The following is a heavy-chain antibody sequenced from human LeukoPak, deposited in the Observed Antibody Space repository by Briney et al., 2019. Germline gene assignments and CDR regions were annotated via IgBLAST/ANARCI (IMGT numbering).Heavy chain of an antibody. CDR2: ISNDGSRK. Sequence: GGSLRPSCAPSGFTFSRHGMHWVRQAPGKGLEWVAIISNDGSRKYYAHSVEGRFTISRDNSKNTLYLQMDSLRAEDTAVYYCARDRAWNYFDYWGQGTLVTVSS. CDR1: GFTFSRHG. J-gene: IGHJ4*02. CDR3: ARDRAWNYFDY. V-gene: IGHV3-30*03. D-gene: IGHD3-3*01.